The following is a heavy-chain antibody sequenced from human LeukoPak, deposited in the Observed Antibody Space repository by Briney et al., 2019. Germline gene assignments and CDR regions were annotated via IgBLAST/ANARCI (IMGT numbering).Heavy chain of an antibody. CDR1: GFTFSSYG. V-gene: IGHV3-33*06. D-gene: IGHD6-13*01. CDR2: IWYDGSNK. Sequence: GSLRLSCAASGFTFSSYGMHWVRQAPGKGLEWVAVIWYDGSNKYYADSVKGRFTISRDNSKNTLYLQMNSLRAEDTAVYYCAKETFIAAANNWFDPWGQGTLVTVSS. J-gene: IGHJ5*02. CDR3: AKETFIAAANNWFDP.